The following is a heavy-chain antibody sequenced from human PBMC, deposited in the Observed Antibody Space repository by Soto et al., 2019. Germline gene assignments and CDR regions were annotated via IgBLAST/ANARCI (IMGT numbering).Heavy chain of an antibody. CDR1: GGSFSGYY. J-gene: IGHJ6*02. V-gene: IGHV4-34*01. D-gene: IGHD1-7*01. CDR2: INHSGST. Sequence: SETLSLTCAVYGGSFSGYYWSWIRQPPGKGLEWIGEINHSGSTNYNPSLKSRVTISVDTSKNQFSLKLSSVTAADTAVYYCATITRSRITGTTVQPYYYGMDVWGQGTTLTVSS. CDR3: ATITRSRITGTTVQPYYYGMDV.